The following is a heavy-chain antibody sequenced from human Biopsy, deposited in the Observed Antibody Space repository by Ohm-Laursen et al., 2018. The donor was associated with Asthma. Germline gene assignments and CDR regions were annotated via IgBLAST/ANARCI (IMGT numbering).Heavy chain of an antibody. J-gene: IGHJ6*02. CDR2: ISVYNGNT. V-gene: IGHV1-18*01. CDR3: ARARGDGSGSSIDNYFGMDV. CDR1: GYTFNSAG. Sequence: GASVKVSCKSSGYTFNSAGITWVRQAPGQGLEWMGWISVYNGNTKVAQKLQDRVTMITDTSTSTAYMELRSLRSDDTAVYYCARARGDGSGSSIDNYFGMDVWGQGTTVTVSS. D-gene: IGHD3-10*01.